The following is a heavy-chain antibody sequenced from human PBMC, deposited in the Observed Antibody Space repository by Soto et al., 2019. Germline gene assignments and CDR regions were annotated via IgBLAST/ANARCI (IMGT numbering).Heavy chain of an antibody. CDR2: ISGSGGST. V-gene: IGHV3-23*01. J-gene: IGHJ5*02. CDR3: AKDRARRTAAGTSWFDP. CDR1: GFTFSSYA. D-gene: IGHD6-13*01. Sequence: GGSLRLSCAASGFTFSSYAMSWVRQAPGKGLEWVSAISGSGGSTYYADSVKGRFTISRDNSKNTLYLQMNSLRAEDTAVYYCAKDRARRTAAGTSWFDPWGQGTLVTVSS.